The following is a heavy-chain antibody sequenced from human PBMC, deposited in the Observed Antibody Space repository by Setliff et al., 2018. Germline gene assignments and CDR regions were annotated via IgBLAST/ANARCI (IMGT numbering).Heavy chain of an antibody. CDR3: SRLVRFCTRTACQRLSGGEF. V-gene: IGHV1-18*01. J-gene: IGHJ4*02. Sequence: ASVKVSCKASGYTFSDYGISWVRLAPGQGLEWMGWISPYTGNTFYAPQFQGRVIMTTDTSTNTAYMDLRSLRSDDTAVYYCSRLVRFCTRTACQRLSGGEFWGQGTLVTVSS. D-gene: IGHD2-8*01. CDR2: ISPYTGNT. CDR1: GYTFSDYG.